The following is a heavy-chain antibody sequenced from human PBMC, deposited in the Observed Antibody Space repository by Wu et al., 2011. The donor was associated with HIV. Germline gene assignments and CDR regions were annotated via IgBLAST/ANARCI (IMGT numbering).Heavy chain of an antibody. Sequence: QVQLVQSGAEVKKPGSSVKVSCRASGGSFNDYAISWVRQAPGQGLEWLGRIIPIFGTTNYAQKFQDRVTITADKSTSTAYMELSNVRSEDTAVYYCARDGSYGHWYLDLWGRGTLVTVSS. CDR2: IIPIFGTT. CDR3: ARDGSYGHWYLDL. V-gene: IGHV1-69*06. D-gene: IGHD5-18*01. J-gene: IGHJ2*01. CDR1: GGSFNDYA.